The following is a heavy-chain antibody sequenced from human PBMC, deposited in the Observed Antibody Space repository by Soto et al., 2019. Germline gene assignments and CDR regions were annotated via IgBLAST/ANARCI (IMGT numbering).Heavy chain of an antibody. Sequence: GGSLRLSCAASGFTFSSYGMHWVRQALGKGLEWVAVISYDGSNKYYADSVKGRFTISRDNSKNTLYLQMNSLRAEDTAVYYCAKVYGTGGYSYGNYYYYGMDVWGQGTTVTVSS. D-gene: IGHD5-18*01. V-gene: IGHV3-30*18. CDR1: GFTFSSYG. CDR3: AKVYGTGGYSYGNYYYYGMDV. J-gene: IGHJ6*02. CDR2: ISYDGSNK.